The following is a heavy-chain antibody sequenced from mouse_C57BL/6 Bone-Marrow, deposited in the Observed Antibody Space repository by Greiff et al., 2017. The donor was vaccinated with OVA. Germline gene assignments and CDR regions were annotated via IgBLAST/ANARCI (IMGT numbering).Heavy chain of an antibody. Sequence: VQLVESGAELARPGASVKLSCKASGYTFTSYGISWVKQRTGQGLEWIGEIYPRSGNTYYNEKFKGKATLTADKSSSTAYMELGSLTSEDSAVYFCARSWEWLLLFAYWGQGTLVTVSA. CDR2: IYPRSGNT. CDR1: GYTFTSYG. J-gene: IGHJ3*01. V-gene: IGHV1-81*01. D-gene: IGHD2-3*01. CDR3: ARSWEWLLLFAY.